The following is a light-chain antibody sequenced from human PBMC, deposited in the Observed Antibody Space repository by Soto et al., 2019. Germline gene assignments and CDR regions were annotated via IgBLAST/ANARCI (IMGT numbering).Light chain of an antibody. CDR3: QSYDSSLSVV. CDR2: GNS. Sequence: QSVLTQPPSVPGAPGQRVTISCTGSSSNIGAGYDVHWYQQLPGTAPKLLIYGNSNRPSGVPDRFSGSKSGTSASLAITGLQAEDEADYYCQSYDSSLSVVFGGGTQLTVL. V-gene: IGLV1-40*01. J-gene: IGLJ2*01. CDR1: SSNIGAGYD.